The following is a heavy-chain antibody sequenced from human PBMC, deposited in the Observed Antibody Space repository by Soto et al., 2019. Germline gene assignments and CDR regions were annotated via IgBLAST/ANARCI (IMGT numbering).Heavy chain of an antibody. Sequence: SQTLSLTCVISGDSVSSNSAAWNWISESPSRDLEWLGRTYYRSKWYNDYAVSVKSRITINPDTSKNQFSLQLNSVTPEDTAVYYCAQDLVRCIVTRYPPYSMDVRDKRTMGT. CDR1: GDSVSSNSAA. J-gene: IGHJ6*04. CDR3: AQDLVRCIVTRYPPYSMDV. V-gene: IGHV6-1*01. D-gene: IGHD1-26*01. CDR2: TYYRSKWYN.